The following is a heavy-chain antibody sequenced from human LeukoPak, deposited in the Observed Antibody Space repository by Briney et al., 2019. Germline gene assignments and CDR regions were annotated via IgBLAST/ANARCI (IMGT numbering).Heavy chain of an antibody. D-gene: IGHD5-18*01. CDR1: GFRFGNFW. Sequence: GGSLRLSCAASGFRFGNFWMTWIRQAPGKGLEWVGHIKEDGSQTNYIDSVTGRFTISRDNSKNTLYLQMNSLRAEDTAVYYCAKEGYSYGWFDYWGQGTLVTVSS. CDR3: AKEGYSYGWFDY. J-gene: IGHJ4*02. V-gene: IGHV3-7*01. CDR2: IKEDGSQT.